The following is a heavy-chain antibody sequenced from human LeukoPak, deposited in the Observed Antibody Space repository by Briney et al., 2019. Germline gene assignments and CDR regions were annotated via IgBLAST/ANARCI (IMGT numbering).Heavy chain of an antibody. J-gene: IGHJ4*02. CDR2: INPNSGGT. V-gene: IGHV1-2*02. CDR3: ARADYTKPFDY. CDR1: GYTFTNYA. Sequence: ASVTVSCKASGYTFTNYAVKWVRQAPGQGLEWMGWINPNSGGTYFAQKFQGRVTMTRDTSISTACMELSRLTSDDTAVYHCARADYTKPFDYWGQGTLVTVSS. D-gene: IGHD4-11*01.